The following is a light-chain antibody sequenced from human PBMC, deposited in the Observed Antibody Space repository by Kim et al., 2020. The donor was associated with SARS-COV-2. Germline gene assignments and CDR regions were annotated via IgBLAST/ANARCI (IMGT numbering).Light chain of an antibody. CDR3: NSRDSSGNHYV. Sequence: ALEPTVRITCQGDSHELYYASWYQQKSGQAPVLVIYGKNKRPSGIPVRLAGASSGNTASLTFAGAQAEDEAEYYCNSRDSSGNHYVFGTGTKVTVL. V-gene: IGLV3-19*01. J-gene: IGLJ1*01. CDR1: SHELYY. CDR2: GKN.